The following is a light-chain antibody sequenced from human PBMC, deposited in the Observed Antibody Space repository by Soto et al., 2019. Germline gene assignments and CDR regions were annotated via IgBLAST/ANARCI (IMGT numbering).Light chain of an antibody. J-gene: IGKJ5*01. CDR1: QSFRGL. Sequence: EVVLTQSPVTLSLSPGERATLSCRASQSFRGLLAWYQQKPGQAPRLLIYDAYNRATGIPPRFSGSGSGTDFTLTISSLEPEDSAVYYCQQRHMCPISFGPGTRLEIK. CDR3: QQRHMCPIS. V-gene: IGKV3-11*01. CDR2: DAY.